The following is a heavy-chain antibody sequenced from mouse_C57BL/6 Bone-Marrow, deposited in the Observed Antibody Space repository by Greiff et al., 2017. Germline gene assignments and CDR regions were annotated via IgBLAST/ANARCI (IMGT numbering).Heavy chain of an antibody. J-gene: IGHJ2*01. V-gene: IGHV1-43*01. CDR3: ARLTTVVATGYFDY. CDR1: GYSFTGYY. D-gene: IGHD1-1*01. CDR2: INPSTGGT. Sequence: VQLQQSGPELVKPGASVKISCKASGYSFTGYYMPWVKQRSEKSLEWIGEINPSTGGTSYNQKFKGKATLTVDKSSSTAYMQLKSLTSEDSAVYYCARLTTVVATGYFDYWGQGTTLTVSS.